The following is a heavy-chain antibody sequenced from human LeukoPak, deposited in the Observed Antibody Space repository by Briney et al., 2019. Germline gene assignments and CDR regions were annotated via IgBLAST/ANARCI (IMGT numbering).Heavy chain of an antibody. CDR3: ARGAGVVPALYYYYYGMDV. D-gene: IGHD2-2*01. CDR2: INPSGGST. CDR1: GYTLTSYY. J-gene: IGHJ6*02. Sequence: GASVKVSCKASGYTLTSYYMHWVRQAPGQGLEWTGIINPSGGSTSYAQKFQGRVTMTRDTSTSTVYMELSSLRSEDTAVYYCARGAGVVPALYYYYYGMDVWGQGTTVTVSS. V-gene: IGHV1-46*01.